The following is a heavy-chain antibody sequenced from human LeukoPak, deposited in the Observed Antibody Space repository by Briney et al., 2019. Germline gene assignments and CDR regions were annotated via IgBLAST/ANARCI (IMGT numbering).Heavy chain of an antibody. J-gene: IGHJ4*02. D-gene: IGHD3-10*01. CDR1: GFTFRGYS. Sequence: SGGSLRLSCAASGFTFRGYSMSWVRQAPGKGLEWVSAISGSGGSTYYADSVKGRFTISRDNSKNTLYLQMNSLRAEDTGVYYCAKAPMVRGAAWGYGYFDYWGQGTLVTVSS. CDR3: AKAPMVRGAAWGYGYFDY. CDR2: ISGSGGST. V-gene: IGHV3-23*01.